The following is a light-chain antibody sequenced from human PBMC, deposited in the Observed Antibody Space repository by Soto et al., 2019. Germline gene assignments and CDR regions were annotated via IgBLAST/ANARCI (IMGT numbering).Light chain of an antibody. Sequence: QSVLTQPPSVSGAPGQRVTISCTGSSSNIGAGYDVHWYQQLPGTAPKLLIYGNSNRPSGVPYRFSGSKSGTSASLAITGLQAEDEADYYCQSDYSSLSGSVFGTGTKLTVL. CDR1: SSNIGAGYD. CDR2: GNS. CDR3: QSDYSSLSGSV. V-gene: IGLV1-40*01. J-gene: IGLJ1*01.